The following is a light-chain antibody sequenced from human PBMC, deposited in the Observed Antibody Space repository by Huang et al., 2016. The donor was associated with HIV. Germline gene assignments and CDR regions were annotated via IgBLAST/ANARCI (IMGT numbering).Light chain of an antibody. V-gene: IGKV1-39*01. CDR2: AAS. CDR1: QSISSY. Sequence: DIQMTQSPSSLSASVGDRVTITCRASQSISSYLNWYQQKPGKAPKLLIYAASSLQSGGPSRFSGSGSGTDFTLTSSSLQPEDFATYYCQQSYSTPPGTFGQGTKVEIK. CDR3: QQSYSTPPGT. J-gene: IGKJ1*01.